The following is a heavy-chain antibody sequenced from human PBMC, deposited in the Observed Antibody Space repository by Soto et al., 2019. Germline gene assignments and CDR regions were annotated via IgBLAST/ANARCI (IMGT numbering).Heavy chain of an antibody. J-gene: IGHJ3*02. CDR1: RGSVSSGSYY. Sequence: SETLSLTCTVSRGSVSSGSYYWSWIRQPPWKGLEWMWFIYYRGSTNYNPSLKRRLTISVDTSKNQVSMKLTSLTAADTAVYDCAKTNIARAFDIWGQGTMVTVSS. V-gene: IGHV4-61*01. CDR2: IYYRGST. CDR3: AKTNIARAFDI. D-gene: IGHD1-1*01.